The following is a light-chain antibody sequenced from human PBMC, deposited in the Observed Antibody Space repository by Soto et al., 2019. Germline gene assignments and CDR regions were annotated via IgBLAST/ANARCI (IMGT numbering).Light chain of an antibody. CDR2: GAS. CDR3: QQYGPSPYT. Sequence: EIVLTQSPGTLSLSPGEGATLSCRASQSVSSSYLAWYQQKPGQAPRLLIYGASSRATGIPDRFSGSGSGTDFPLPINNRGPEDFAVYFLQQYGPSPYTFGQGTKLEIK. CDR1: QSVSSSY. J-gene: IGKJ2*01. V-gene: IGKV3-20*01.